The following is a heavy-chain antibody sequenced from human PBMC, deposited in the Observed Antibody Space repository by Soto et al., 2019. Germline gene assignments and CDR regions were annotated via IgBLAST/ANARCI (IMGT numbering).Heavy chain of an antibody. J-gene: IGHJ4*02. Sequence: GGSLRLSCAASGFTFSSYWMHWVCQTPGKGLVWVSRIDIAGSTTTYADSVKGRFTISRDNAKNTLYLQMSSLRAEDTAVYYCARDQTVAGPTTFDYCGQGTLVTVSS. D-gene: IGHD6-19*01. CDR1: GFTFSSYW. V-gene: IGHV3-74*01. CDR2: IDIAGSTT. CDR3: ARDQTVAGPTTFDY.